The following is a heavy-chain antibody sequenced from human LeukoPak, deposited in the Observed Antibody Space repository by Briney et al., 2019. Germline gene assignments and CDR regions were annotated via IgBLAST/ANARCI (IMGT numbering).Heavy chain of an antibody. V-gene: IGHV3-30*02. CDR3: ANSADIRDAFDI. J-gene: IGHJ3*02. CDR2: IRYDGSNK. CDR1: GFTFSSYG. D-gene: IGHD2-15*01. Sequence: GGSLRLSCAASGFTFSSYGMHWVRQAPGKGLEWVAFIRYDGSNKYYADSVKGRFTISRDNSKNTLYLQMNSLRAEDTAVYYCANSADIRDAFDIWGQGTMVTVSS.